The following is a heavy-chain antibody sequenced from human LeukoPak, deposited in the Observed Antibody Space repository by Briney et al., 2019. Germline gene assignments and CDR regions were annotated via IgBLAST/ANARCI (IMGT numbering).Heavy chain of an antibody. CDR1: GYTFTSYD. J-gene: IGHJ4*02. V-gene: IGHV1-8*01. CDR3: ARLPERSRGFDY. CDR2: MNPNSGNT. Sequence: ASVKVSCKASGYTFTSYDINWVRQATGQGLEWMGWMNPNSGNTGYAQKFQGRVTMTRNTSISTAYMVLSSLRSEDTAVYYCARLPERSRGFDYWGQGTLVTVSS. D-gene: IGHD1-1*01.